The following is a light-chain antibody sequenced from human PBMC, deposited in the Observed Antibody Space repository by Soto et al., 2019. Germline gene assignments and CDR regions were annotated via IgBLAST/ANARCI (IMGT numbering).Light chain of an antibody. CDR2: KAS. V-gene: IGKV1-9*01. Sequence: DIHMSQSPSSLSASVGYRFTITCRASQSISSYLNWYQQEPGKAPKLLIYKASTLKSGVPSRFRGSGSGTEFTLTISSLPPEDFAPYYCQQVNSYPWTFGQGTKVDIK. CDR1: QSISSY. J-gene: IGKJ1*01. CDR3: QQVNSYPWT.